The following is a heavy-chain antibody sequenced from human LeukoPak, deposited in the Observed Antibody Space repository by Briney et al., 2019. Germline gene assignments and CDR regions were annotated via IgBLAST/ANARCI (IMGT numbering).Heavy chain of an antibody. Sequence: ASVKVSCKASGYTFTGYGISWVRQAPGQGLEWMGWISAYNGNTNYAQKLQGRVTMTTDTSTSTAYMELSSLRSEDTAVYCCARRVGYAAFDIWGQGTMVTVSS. D-gene: IGHD3-16*01. J-gene: IGHJ3*02. CDR1: GYTFTGYG. CDR3: ARRVGYAAFDI. V-gene: IGHV1-18*01. CDR2: ISAYNGNT.